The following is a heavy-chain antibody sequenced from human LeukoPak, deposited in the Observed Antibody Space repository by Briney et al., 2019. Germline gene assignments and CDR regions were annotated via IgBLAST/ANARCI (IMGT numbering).Heavy chain of an antibody. V-gene: IGHV3-7*03. Sequence: PGGSRRLSCAASGFTFSSYAMSWARQAPGKGLEWVASINHNGNVNYYVDSVKGRFTISRDNAKNSLYLQMSNLRAEDTAVYFCARGGGLDVWGQGATVTVSS. J-gene: IGHJ6*02. CDR3: ARGGGLDV. CDR2: INHNGNVN. CDR1: GFTFSSYA. D-gene: IGHD3-16*01.